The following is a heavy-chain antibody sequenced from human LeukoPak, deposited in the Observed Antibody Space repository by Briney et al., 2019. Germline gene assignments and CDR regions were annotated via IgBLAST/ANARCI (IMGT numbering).Heavy chain of an antibody. CDR3: AKYCSGGSCYSGDDY. CDR1: GFTFSSYG. CDR2: IRYDGSNK. D-gene: IGHD2-15*01. V-gene: IGHV3-30*02. J-gene: IGHJ4*02. Sequence: GGSLRLSCAASGFTFSSYGMHWVRQAPGKGLEWVAFIRYDGSNKYYADSVKGRFTISRDNSKNTLYLQMNSLRAEDTAVYYCAKYCSGGSCYSGDDYWGQGTLVTVSS.